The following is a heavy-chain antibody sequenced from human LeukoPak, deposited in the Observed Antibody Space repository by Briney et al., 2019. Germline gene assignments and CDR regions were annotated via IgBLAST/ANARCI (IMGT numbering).Heavy chain of an antibody. CDR3: ARVRTAAGLVDY. CDR2: INHSGST. Sequence: PSETLSLTCAVYGGSFSGYYWSWIRRPPGKGLEWIGEINHSGSTNYNPSLKSRVTISVDTSKNQFSLKLSSVTAADTAVYYCARVRTAAGLVDYWGQGTLVTVSS. CDR1: GGSFSGYY. D-gene: IGHD6-25*01. J-gene: IGHJ4*02. V-gene: IGHV4-34*01.